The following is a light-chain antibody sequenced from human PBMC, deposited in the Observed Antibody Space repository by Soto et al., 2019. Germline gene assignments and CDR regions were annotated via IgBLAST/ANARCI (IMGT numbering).Light chain of an antibody. CDR1: ENIRSY. CDR2: AAS. J-gene: IGKJ1*01. V-gene: IGKV1-39*01. CDR3: QQSYNSPPT. Sequence: DIQMTQSPSSLSASVGDRVTITCRASENIRSYLNWYLHKPGKAPELLIYAASTLQSGVPSRFSGSGSGTHFTLTISNLQPEDCATYFCQQSYNSPPTFGQGTKVEI.